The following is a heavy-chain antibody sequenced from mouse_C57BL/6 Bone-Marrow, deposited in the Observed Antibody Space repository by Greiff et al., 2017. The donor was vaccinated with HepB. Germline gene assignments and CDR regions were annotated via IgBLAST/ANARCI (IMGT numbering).Heavy chain of an antibody. V-gene: IGHV1-55*01. D-gene: IGHD4-1*01. J-gene: IGHJ2*01. Sequence: SGAELVKPGASVKMSCKASGYTFTSYWITWVKQRPGQGLEWIGDIYPGSGSTNYNEKFKSKATLTVDTSSSTAYMQLSSLTSEDSAVYYCARVGRGFDYWGQGTTLTVSS. CDR2: IYPGSGST. CDR3: ARVGRGFDY. CDR1: GYTFTSYW.